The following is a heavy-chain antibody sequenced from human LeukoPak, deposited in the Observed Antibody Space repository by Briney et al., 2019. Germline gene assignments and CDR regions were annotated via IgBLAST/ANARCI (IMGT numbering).Heavy chain of an antibody. V-gene: IGHV3-7*03. Sequence: GGSLRLSCAASGVTFNTYGMHWVRHGPGGGREWVANVNRDGSEAYYLDSVKGRFTISKDNAKNSLYLQMNSLRAEDTALYHCARNNGMDVWGQGTTVIVSS. CDR2: VNRDGSEA. J-gene: IGHJ6*02. CDR1: GVTFNTYG. CDR3: ARNNGMDV.